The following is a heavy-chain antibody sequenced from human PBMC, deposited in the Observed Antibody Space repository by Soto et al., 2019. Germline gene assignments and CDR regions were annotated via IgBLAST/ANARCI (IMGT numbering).Heavy chain of an antibody. Sequence: PSETLSLTCAVYGGSFSGSYWNWIRQPPGKGLEWIGEINHNTSTNYNPSLTSRVTISVDTSKNQFSLKLSSVTAADTAVYYCATPGNWNGGFDYWGQGTLVTVSS. D-gene: IGHD1-1*01. CDR3: ATPGNWNGGFDY. V-gene: IGHV4-34*01. CDR1: GGSFSGSY. CDR2: INHNTST. J-gene: IGHJ4*02.